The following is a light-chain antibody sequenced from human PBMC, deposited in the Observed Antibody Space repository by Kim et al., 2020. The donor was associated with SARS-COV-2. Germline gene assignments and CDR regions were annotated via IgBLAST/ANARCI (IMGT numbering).Light chain of an antibody. J-gene: IGLJ2*01. CDR2: EVT. CDR1: SSDVGGYNY. Sequence: QSALTQSRSVSGSPGQSVTISCTGTSSDVGGYNYVSWYQQHPGTAPKLIISEVTKRPSGVSSRFSGSKSGNKASLTISGLQAEDEADYYCSSFSSGNTFVVFGGGTQLTVL. V-gene: IGLV2-11*01. CDR3: SSFSSGNTFVV.